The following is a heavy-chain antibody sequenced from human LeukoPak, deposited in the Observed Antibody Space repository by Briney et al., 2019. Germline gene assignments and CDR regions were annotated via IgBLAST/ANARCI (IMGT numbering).Heavy chain of an antibody. D-gene: IGHD3-22*01. CDR3: ARPVTMIDPSPGY. CDR1: GGTFSSYA. V-gene: IGHV1-69*13. Sequence: GASVKVSRKASGGTFSSYAISWVRQAPGQGLEWMGGIIPIFGTANYAQKFQGRVTITADESTSTAYMELSSLRSEDTAVYYCARPVTMIDPSPGYWGQGTLVTVSS. J-gene: IGHJ4*02. CDR2: IIPIFGTA.